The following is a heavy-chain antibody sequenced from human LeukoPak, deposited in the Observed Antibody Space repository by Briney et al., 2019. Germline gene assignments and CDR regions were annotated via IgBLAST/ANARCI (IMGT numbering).Heavy chain of an antibody. CDR1: GFKFNTYW. CDR2: IKTDGSEK. J-gene: IGHJ4*02. CDR3: AKGLWNFDC. V-gene: IGHV3-7*01. D-gene: IGHD3-3*01. Sequence: GGSLRLSCVASGFKFNTYWMTWVRQTPGKGLEWVANIKTDGSEKTYVNSVKGRFSISRDNAKNSLYLQMTGLRVEDTAVYHCAKGLWNFDCWGQGTLVTVSS.